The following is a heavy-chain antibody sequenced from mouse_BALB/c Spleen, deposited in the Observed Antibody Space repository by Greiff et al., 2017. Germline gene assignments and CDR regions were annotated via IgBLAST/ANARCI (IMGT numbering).Heavy chain of an antibody. D-gene: IGHD1-2*01. CDR3: ARRLSDYFDY. V-gene: IGHV1-20*02. Sequence: VQLQQSGPELVKPGASVKISCKASGYSFTGYFMNWVMQSHGKSLEWIGRINPYNGDTFYNQKFKGKATLTVDKSSSTAHMELRSLASEDSAVYYCARRLSDYFDYWGQGTTLTVSS. J-gene: IGHJ2*01. CDR1: GYSFTGYF. CDR2: INPYNGDT.